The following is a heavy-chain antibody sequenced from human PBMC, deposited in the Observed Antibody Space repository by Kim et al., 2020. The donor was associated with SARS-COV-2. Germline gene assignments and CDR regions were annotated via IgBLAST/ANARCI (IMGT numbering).Heavy chain of an antibody. CDR2: ISGSGGST. CDR3: AKGSRYHSSGWDDY. J-gene: IGHJ4*02. CDR1: GFTFSNYA. V-gene: IGHV3-23*01. D-gene: IGHD6-19*01. Sequence: GGSLRLSCAASGFTFSNYAMSWVRQAPGKGLEWVSGISGSGGSTYYADSVKGRFTISRDNSKNTLFLQMSSLRAEDTAIFYCAKGSRYHSSGWDDYWGQGTLVSVSS.